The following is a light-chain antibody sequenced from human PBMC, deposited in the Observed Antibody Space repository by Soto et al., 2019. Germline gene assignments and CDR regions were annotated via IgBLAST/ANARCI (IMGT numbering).Light chain of an antibody. CDR3: CSYTASTTPL. J-gene: IGLJ3*02. CDR2: EVS. CDR1: SSDVGGYHY. V-gene: IGLV2-14*01. Sequence: QSALTQPASVSGSPGQSITISCTGSSSDVGGYHYVSWYQQYPGKAPKLVISEVSNRPSGVSNRFSGSKSGNTASLTISGLQAKDEANYYCCSYTASTTPLFGGGTKLTVL.